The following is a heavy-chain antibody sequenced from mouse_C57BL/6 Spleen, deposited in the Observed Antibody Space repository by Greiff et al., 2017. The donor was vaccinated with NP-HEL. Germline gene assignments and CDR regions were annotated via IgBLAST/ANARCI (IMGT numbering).Heavy chain of an antibody. V-gene: IGHV1-80*01. D-gene: IGHD1-1*01. Sequence: QVQLQQSGAELVKPGASVKISCKASGYAFSSYWMNWVKQRPGKGLEWIGQIYPGDGDANYNGKFKGKATLTADKSSSTAYMQLSSLTSEDSAVYFCARTTTVVYYAMDYWGQGTSVTVSS. CDR3: ARTTTVVYYAMDY. CDR1: GYAFSSYW. CDR2: IYPGDGDA. J-gene: IGHJ4*01.